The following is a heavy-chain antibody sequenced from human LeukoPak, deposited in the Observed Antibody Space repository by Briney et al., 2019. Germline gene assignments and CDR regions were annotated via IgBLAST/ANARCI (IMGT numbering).Heavy chain of an antibody. D-gene: IGHD3-10*02. CDR3: AEPGITMIGGG. Sequence: GGSLRLSCAASGFTFSSYAMSWVRQAPGKGLEWVSAISGSGGSTYYADSVKGRFTISRDNSKNSLYLQMNSLRAEDTAVYYCAEPGITMIGGGWGKGTTVTISS. CDR2: ISGSGGST. CDR1: GFTFSSYA. J-gene: IGHJ6*04. V-gene: IGHV3-23*01.